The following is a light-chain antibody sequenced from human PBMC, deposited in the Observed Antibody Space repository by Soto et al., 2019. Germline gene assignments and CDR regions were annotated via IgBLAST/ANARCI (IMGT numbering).Light chain of an antibody. Sequence: EIVLTQSPGTLSLSLGERATLSCRASQSVSSGYLAWYQQKPAQAPRLLIYDASSRATGVPDRFSGSGSGTDVTLTISRLEPDDFGIYYCQQYGFPPRTFGQGTRVEIK. CDR1: QSVSSGY. CDR2: DAS. CDR3: QQYGFPPRT. V-gene: IGKV3-20*01. J-gene: IGKJ1*01.